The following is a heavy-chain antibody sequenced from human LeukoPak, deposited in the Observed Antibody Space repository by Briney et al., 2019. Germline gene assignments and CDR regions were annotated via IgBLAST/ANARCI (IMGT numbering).Heavy chain of an antibody. D-gene: IGHD2-21*01. CDR3: ARDGPPYCGGDCYSRYFQH. CDR1: GGSISSGDYY. V-gene: IGHV4-30-4*08. Sequence: SQTLSLTCTVSGGSISSGDYYWSWIRQPPGKGLEWIGYIYYSGSTYYNPSHKSRVTISVDTSKNQFSLKLSSVTAADTAVYYCARDGPPYCGGDCYSRYFQHWGQGTLVTVSS. J-gene: IGHJ1*01. CDR2: IYYSGST.